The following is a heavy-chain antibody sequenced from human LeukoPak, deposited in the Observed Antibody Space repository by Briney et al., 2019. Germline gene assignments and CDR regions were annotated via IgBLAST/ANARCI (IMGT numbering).Heavy chain of an antibody. J-gene: IGHJ5*02. CDR1: GGSISSYY. CDR3: ARGGLVAVPAAILRGWFDP. V-gene: IGHV4-59*01. CDR2: IYYSGST. Sequence: SETLSLTCTVSGGSISSYYWSWIRQPPGKGLEWIGYIYYSGSTNYNPSLKSRVTISVDTSKNQFSLKLSSVTAADTAVYYCARGGLVAVPAAILRGWFDPWGQGTLVTVSS. D-gene: IGHD2-2*02.